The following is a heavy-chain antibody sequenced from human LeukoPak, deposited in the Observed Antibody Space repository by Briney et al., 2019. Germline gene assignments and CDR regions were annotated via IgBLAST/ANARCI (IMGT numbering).Heavy chain of an antibody. CDR3: ARDRRYYDSSGYYKRNDY. V-gene: IGHV3-48*04. Sequence: GGSLRLSCAASGFTFSSYSMNWVRQAPGKGLEWVSYISSSSSTIYYADSVKGRLTISRDNAKNTLYLQMNSLRAEDTAVYYCARDRRYYDSSGYYKRNDYWGQGTLVTVSS. CDR1: GFTFSSYS. CDR2: ISSSSSTI. D-gene: IGHD3-22*01. J-gene: IGHJ4*02.